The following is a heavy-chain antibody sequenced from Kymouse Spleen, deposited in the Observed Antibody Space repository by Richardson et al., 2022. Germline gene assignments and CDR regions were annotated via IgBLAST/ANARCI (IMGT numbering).Heavy chain of an antibody. J-gene: IGHJ6*02. CDR3: ARDSRYSSGWNYYYGMDV. V-gene: IGHV3-7*01. CDR1: GFTFSSYW. D-gene: IGHD6-19*01. Sequence: EVQLVESGGGLVQPGGSLRLSCAASGFTFSSYWMSWVRQAPGKGLEWVANIKQDGSEKYYVDSVKGRFTISRDNAKNSLYLQMNSLRAEDTAVYYCARDSRYSSGWNYYYGMDVWGQGTTVTVSS. CDR2: IKQDGSEK.